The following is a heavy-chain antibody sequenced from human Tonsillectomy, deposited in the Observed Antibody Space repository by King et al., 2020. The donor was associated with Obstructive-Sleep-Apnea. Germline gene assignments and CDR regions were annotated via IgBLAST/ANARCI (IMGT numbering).Heavy chain of an antibody. V-gene: IGHV5-10-1*03. Sequence: VQLVESGAEVKKPGESLRISCQGSGYSFSSYYITWVRQIPGKGLEWMGRIDPSDSDTNYTPAFQGHVTISVDKSINTAYLQWSSLKASDTAMYYCAKEYSSSWSDDYWGQGTLVTVSS. CDR1: GYSFSSYY. J-gene: IGHJ4*02. D-gene: IGHD6-13*01. CDR2: IDPSDSDT. CDR3: AKEYSSSWSDDY.